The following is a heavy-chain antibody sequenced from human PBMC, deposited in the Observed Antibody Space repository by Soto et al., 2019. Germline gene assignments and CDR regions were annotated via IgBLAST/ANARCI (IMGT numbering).Heavy chain of an antibody. CDR3: AKGLGIVVVPAAMYGGMDV. Sequence: GGSLRLSCAASGFTFSSYGMHWVRQAPGKGLEWVAVISYDGSNKYYADSVKGRFTISRDNSKNTLYLQMNSLRAEDTAVYYCAKGLGIVVVPAAMYGGMDVWGQGTTVT. V-gene: IGHV3-30*18. CDR1: GFTFSSYG. CDR2: ISYDGSNK. D-gene: IGHD2-2*01. J-gene: IGHJ6*02.